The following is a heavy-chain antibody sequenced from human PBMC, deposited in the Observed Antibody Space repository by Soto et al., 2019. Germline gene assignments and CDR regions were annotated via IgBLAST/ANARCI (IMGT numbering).Heavy chain of an antibody. V-gene: IGHV4-39*01. J-gene: IGHJ5*02. Sequence: QLQLQESGPGLVKPSETLSLTCTVSGGSISSSSYYWGWIRQPPGKGLEWIGRIYYSGSTYYNPSLKSRVTISVDTSKNQFSLKLSSVTAADTAVYYCARRLPLYSNWFDPWGQGTLVTVSS. CDR3: ARRLPLYSNWFDP. D-gene: IGHD3-16*01. CDR2: IYYSGST. CDR1: GGSISSSSYY.